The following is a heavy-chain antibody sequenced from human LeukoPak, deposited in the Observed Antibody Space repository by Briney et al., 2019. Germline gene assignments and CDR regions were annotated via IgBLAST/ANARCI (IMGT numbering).Heavy chain of an antibody. CDR3: ARGGITIFGVVIPYAFDI. V-gene: IGHV4-59*12. D-gene: IGHD3-3*01. Sequence: KSSETLSLTCTVSGGSISSYYWSWIRQPPGKGLEWIGYIYYSGSTNYNPSLKSRVTISVDTSKNQFSLKLSSVTAADTAVYYCARGGITIFGVVIPYAFDIWGQGTMVTVSS. J-gene: IGHJ3*02. CDR2: IYYSGST. CDR1: GGSISSYY.